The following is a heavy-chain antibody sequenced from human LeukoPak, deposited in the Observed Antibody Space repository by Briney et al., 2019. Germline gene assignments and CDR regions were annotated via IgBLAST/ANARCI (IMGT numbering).Heavy chain of an antibody. Sequence: GGSLRLSCAASGFTVSSNYMSWVRQAPGKGLEWVSVIYSGGSTYYADSVKGRFTISRDNSKNTLYLQMNSLRAEDTAVYYCAKGLGATTLELVDYWGQGTLVTVSS. J-gene: IGHJ4*02. D-gene: IGHD1-26*01. V-gene: IGHV3-53*05. CDR2: IYSGGST. CDR1: GFTVSSNY. CDR3: AKGLGATTLELVDY.